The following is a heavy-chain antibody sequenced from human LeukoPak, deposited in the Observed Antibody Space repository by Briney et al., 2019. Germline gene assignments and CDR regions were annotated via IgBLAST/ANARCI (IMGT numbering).Heavy chain of an antibody. D-gene: IGHD3-10*01. CDR1: GFTVSSNY. CDR2: IYSGGST. J-gene: IGHJ4*02. Sequence: GGSLRLSCAASGFTVSSNYMSWVRQAPGKGLEWVSVIYSGGSTYYADSVKGRFTISRDNSKNTLYLQMNSLRAEDTAVYYCAKVDRAYYFDYWGQGTLVTVSS. V-gene: IGHV3-53*01. CDR3: AKVDRAYYFDY.